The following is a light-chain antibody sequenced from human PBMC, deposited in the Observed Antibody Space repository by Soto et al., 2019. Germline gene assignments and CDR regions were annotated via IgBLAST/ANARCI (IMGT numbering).Light chain of an antibody. V-gene: IGLV2-8*01. Sequence: QSALTQAPSASGSLGQSVTISCTGTSGDVGGYNYVSWYQQHPGKAPKLMISEVTKRPSGVPDRFSGSKSGNTAYLTVSGLQAEDEADYYCASYAGNNNLLFGGGTKLTVL. CDR3: ASYAGNNNLL. CDR2: EVT. J-gene: IGLJ3*02. CDR1: SGDVGGYNY.